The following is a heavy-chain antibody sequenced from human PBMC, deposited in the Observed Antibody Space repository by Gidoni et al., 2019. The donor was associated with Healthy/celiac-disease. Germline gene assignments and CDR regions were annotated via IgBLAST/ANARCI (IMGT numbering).Heavy chain of an antibody. CDR2: ISYDGSNK. V-gene: IGHV3-30-3*01. J-gene: IGHJ3*02. D-gene: IGHD1-26*01. CDR3: ARAGEWELLYGDNDAFDI. CDR1: GFTFSRSA. Sequence: QVQLVESGGGVVQPGRSLRLSCAASGFTFSRSAMHWVRQGPGKGMEGVAVISYDGSNKYYADSVKGRFTISRDNSKNTLYLQMNSLRAEDTAVYYCARAGEWELLYGDNDAFDIWGQGTMVTVFS.